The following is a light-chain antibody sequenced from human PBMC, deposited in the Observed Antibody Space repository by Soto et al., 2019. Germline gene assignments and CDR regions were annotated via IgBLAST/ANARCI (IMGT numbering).Light chain of an antibody. CDR1: NNDIGNYKY. V-gene: IGLV2-14*01. J-gene: IGLJ2*01. Sequence: ALTQPASVSGSPGQSITISCTGTNNDIGNYKYVSWYQQHPGKAPKLLIYEISNRPSGVPDRFSGSKSGTSASLTITGLQAEDEADYYCQSYDTGLSAVVFGGGTKLTVL. CDR2: EIS. CDR3: QSYDTGLSAVV.